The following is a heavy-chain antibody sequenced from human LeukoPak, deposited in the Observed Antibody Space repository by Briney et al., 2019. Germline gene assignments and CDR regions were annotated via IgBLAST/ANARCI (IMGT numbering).Heavy chain of an antibody. CDR1: GGTFSSYA. CDR3: ARDYYYDSSGYYYVDSSAFDP. J-gene: IGHJ5*02. Sequence: ASVKVSCKAPGGTFSSYAISWVRQAPGQGLEWMGGIIPIFGTANYAQKFQGRVTITADESTSTAYMELSSLRSEDTAVYYCARDYYYDSSGYYYVDSSAFDPWGQGTLVTVSS. D-gene: IGHD3-22*01. V-gene: IGHV1-69*13. CDR2: IIPIFGTA.